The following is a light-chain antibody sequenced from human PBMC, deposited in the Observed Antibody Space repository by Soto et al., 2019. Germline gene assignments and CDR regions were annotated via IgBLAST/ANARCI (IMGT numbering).Light chain of an antibody. J-gene: IGKJ1*01. Sequence: EIVMTQSPATLSVSPGERATLSCRASQSVNNNLVWYQQKPGQAPRLLIYGAFTRATGIPARFSGSGSGTEFTLTISSLQSEDFAVYYCQQYNNWPRTFGQG. CDR1: QSVNNN. CDR3: QQYNNWPRT. CDR2: GAF. V-gene: IGKV3-15*01.